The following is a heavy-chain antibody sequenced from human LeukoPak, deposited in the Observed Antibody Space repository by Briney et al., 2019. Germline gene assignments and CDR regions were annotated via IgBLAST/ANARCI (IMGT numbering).Heavy chain of an antibody. Sequence: SETLSLTCTVSGGSISSYYRSWIRQPPGKGLEWIGYIYYSGSTNYNPSLKSRVTISVDTSKNQFSLKLSSVTAADTAVYYCARYRTGTTWSNAFDIWGQGTMVTVSS. CDR3: ARYRTGTTWSNAFDI. J-gene: IGHJ3*02. CDR2: IYYSGST. D-gene: IGHD1-7*01. V-gene: IGHV4-59*01. CDR1: GGSISSYY.